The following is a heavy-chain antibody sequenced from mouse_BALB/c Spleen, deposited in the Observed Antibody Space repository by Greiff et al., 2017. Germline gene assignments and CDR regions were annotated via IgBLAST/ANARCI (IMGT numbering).Heavy chain of an antibody. J-gene: IGHJ1*01. D-gene: IGHD2-1*01. CDR3: ARPYGNYQYFDV. CDR1: GFSLTSYG. Sequence: VQRVESGPGLVQPSQSLSITCTVSGFSLTSYGVHWVRQSPGKGLEWLGVIWSGGSTDYNAAFISRLSISKDNSKSQVFFKMNSLQANDTAIYYCARPYGNYQYFDVWGAGTTVTVSS. V-gene: IGHV2-2*02. CDR2: IWSGGST.